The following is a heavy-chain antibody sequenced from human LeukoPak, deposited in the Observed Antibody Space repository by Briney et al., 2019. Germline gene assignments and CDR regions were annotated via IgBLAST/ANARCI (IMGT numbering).Heavy chain of an antibody. Sequence: GGSLRLSWAASGFTLSNYAINWVRQAPREGLEWVSVISGSGGSTDYADSVKGRFTISRDNSKNTLYLQMNSLRAEDTAVYYCARDTNYDILTGWGLYYYYYMDVWGKGTTVTVSS. J-gene: IGHJ6*03. CDR2: ISGSGGST. D-gene: IGHD3-9*01. CDR1: GFTLSNYA. CDR3: ARDTNYDILTGWGLYYYYYMDV. V-gene: IGHV3-23*01.